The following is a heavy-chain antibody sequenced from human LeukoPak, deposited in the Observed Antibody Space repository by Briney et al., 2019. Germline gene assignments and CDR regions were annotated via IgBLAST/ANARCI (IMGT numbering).Heavy chain of an antibody. Sequence: GGSLRLSCAASGFTFSDYYMSWIRQAPGKGLEWVSYISSSGSTIYYADSVKGRFTISRGNAKNSLYLQMNSLRAEDTAVYYCATDKYYYDSSGYYPLDYWGQGTLVTVSS. J-gene: IGHJ4*02. CDR3: ATDKYYYDSSGYYPLDY. V-gene: IGHV3-11*01. CDR2: ISSSGSTI. D-gene: IGHD3-22*01. CDR1: GFTFSDYY.